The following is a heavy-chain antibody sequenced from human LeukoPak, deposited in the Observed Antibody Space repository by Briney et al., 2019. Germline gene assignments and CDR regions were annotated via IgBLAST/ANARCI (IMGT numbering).Heavy chain of an antibody. CDR1: GGSFSGYY. CDR3: ARFADYFDSSGAGWYFDL. CDR2: VDHSGST. D-gene: IGHD3-22*01. V-gene: IGHV4-34*01. Sequence: SETLSLTCAVSGGSFSGYYWSWIRQPPGMGLEWIGEVDHSGSTNYTPSLKSRLTISLDTSKNQFSLKLSSVTAADTAVYYCARFADYFDSSGAGWYFDLWGRGTLVTVSS. J-gene: IGHJ2*01.